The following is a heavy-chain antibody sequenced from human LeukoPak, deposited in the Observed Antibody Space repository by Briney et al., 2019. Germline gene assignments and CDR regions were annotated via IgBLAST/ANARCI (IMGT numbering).Heavy chain of an antibody. D-gene: IGHD2-2*01. J-gene: IGHJ4*02. CDR3: ARLSGGAGYCSSTSCYRGLGY. CDR2: IYPGDSDT. V-gene: IGHV5-51*01. Sequence: GESLKISCKGSEYSFTTYWIGWVRQMPGKGLEWMGIIYPGDSDTRYSPSFQGQVTISADKSIGTAYLQWSSLKASDTAMYYCARLSGGAGYCSSTSCYRGLGYWGQGTLVTVSS. CDR1: EYSFTTYW.